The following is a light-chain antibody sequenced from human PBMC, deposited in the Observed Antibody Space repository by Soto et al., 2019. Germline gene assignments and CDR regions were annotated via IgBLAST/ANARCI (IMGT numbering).Light chain of an antibody. CDR2: EVN. J-gene: IGLJ1*01. V-gene: IGLV2-14*03. CDR3: SSYTSRSTLGV. Sequence: SVLTQPASVSGSPGQSITISCTGTGSDVGGYNYVSWYQQHPGKAPKLMIYEVNYRPSGVSNRFSGSKSGNTASLTISGLQAEDEADYYCSSYTSRSTLGVFGTGTKLTVL. CDR1: GSDVGGYNY.